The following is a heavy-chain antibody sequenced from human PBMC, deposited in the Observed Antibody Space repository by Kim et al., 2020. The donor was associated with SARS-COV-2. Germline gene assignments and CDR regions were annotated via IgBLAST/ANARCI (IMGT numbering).Heavy chain of an antibody. CDR2: IIPIFVTT. J-gene: IGHJ3*02. D-gene: IGHD6-19*01. Sequence: SVKVSCKASGGTFSSYAITWVRQAPVQGLEWMGGIIPIFVTTNYAQKFQGRVTITADESTSTAYMELSSLRSEDTAVYYCARGSRIAVADDAFDIWGQGTMVTVYS. V-gene: IGHV1-69*13. CDR1: GGTFSSYA. CDR3: ARGSRIAVADDAFDI.